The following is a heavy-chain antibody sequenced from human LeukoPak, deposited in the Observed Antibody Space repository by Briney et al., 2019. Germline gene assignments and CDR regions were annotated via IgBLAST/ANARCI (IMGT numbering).Heavy chain of an antibody. Sequence: GGSLRLSCAASGFTFSSYGMHWVRQAPGKGLEWVSSISSGSSYIYYADSVKGRFTISRDNAKNSLYLQMDSLRAEDTAVYYCARALEADYYDSRGYPVTWGQGTLVTVSS. CDR1: GFTFSSYG. V-gene: IGHV3-21*01. J-gene: IGHJ5*02. D-gene: IGHD3-22*01. CDR2: ISSGSSYI. CDR3: ARALEADYYDSRGYPVT.